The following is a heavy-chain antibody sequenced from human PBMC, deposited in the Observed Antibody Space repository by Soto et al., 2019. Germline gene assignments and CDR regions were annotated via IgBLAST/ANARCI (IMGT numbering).Heavy chain of an antibody. Sequence: ASVKVSCKACGYTFTGYAIYCGRQATGQGLEWMGWMNPNSGNTGYAQKFQGRVTMTRNTSISTAYMELSSLRSEDTAVYYCARGPSSCSGGSCISSSAFDIWG. CDR3: ARGPSSCSGGSCISSSAFDI. D-gene: IGHD2-15*01. CDR1: GYTFTGYA. V-gene: IGHV1-8*02. CDR2: MNPNSGNT. J-gene: IGHJ3*02.